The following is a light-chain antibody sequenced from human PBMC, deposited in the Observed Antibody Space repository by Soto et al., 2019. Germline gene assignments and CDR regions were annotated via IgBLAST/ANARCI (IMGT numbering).Light chain of an antibody. CDR1: QSISSW. V-gene: IGKV1-5*01. Sequence: GDRVTITCLASQSISSWLAWYQQKPGKAPKFLIYDASNLESGVPSRFSGSGSGTEFTLTISSLQPDDFATYYCQHYNSYSEAFGQGTKVDI. CDR2: DAS. CDR3: QHYNSYSEA. J-gene: IGKJ1*01.